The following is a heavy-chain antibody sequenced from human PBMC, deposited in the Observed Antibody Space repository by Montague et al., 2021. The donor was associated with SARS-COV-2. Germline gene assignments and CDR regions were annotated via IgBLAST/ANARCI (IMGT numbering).Heavy chain of an antibody. V-gene: IGHV4-34*01. CDR1: GGSFSGYY. J-gene: IGHJ5*02. CDR3: ARGPRITMIVVVITDIWFDP. CDR2: INHSGST. D-gene: IGHD3-22*01. Sequence: LSLTCAVYGGSFSGYYWSWIRQPPGKGLGWIGEINHSGSTNYNPSLKSRVTISVDTSKNQFSLKLSSVTAADTAVYYCARGPRITMIVVVITDIWFDPWGQGTLVTVSS.